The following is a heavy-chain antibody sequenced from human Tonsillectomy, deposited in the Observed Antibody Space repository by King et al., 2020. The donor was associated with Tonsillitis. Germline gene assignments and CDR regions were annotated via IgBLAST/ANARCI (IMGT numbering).Heavy chain of an antibody. D-gene: IGHD6-19*01. Sequence: VQLQESGPGLVKPSETLSLTCTVSGGSISSYYWSWIRQPPGKGLEWIGVIYYSGGTNYNPSLKSRVTISVDTSKNQFSLKLSAVTSADTAVYYCARGKAVAGGGDYFHYWGQGTLVTVSS. CDR1: GGSISSYY. V-gene: IGHV4-59*01. CDR2: IYYSGGT. J-gene: IGHJ4*02. CDR3: ARGKAVAGGGDYFHY.